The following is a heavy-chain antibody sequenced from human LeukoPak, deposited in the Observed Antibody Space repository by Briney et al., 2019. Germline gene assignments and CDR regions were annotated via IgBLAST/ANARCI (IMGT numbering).Heavy chain of an antibody. V-gene: IGHV1-8*01. CDR1: GYTFTSYD. CDR3: ARAGTIFGVARRDYYMDV. J-gene: IGHJ6*03. Sequence: ASVKVSCKPSGYTFTSYDINWVRQATGQGLEWMGWMNPNSGNTGYAQKFQGRVTMTRNTSISTAYMELSSLRSEDTAVYYCARAGTIFGVARRDYYMDVWGKGTTVTVSS. CDR2: MNPNSGNT. D-gene: IGHD3-3*01.